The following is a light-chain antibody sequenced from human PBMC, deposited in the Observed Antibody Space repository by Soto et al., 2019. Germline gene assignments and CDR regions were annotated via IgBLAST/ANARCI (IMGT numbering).Light chain of an antibody. Sequence: QSVLTQPASVSGSPGQSITISCTGTSSDVGGCNYVSWFQHHPDKAPKLIIFDVSGRPSGVSNRFSASKSGNTASLTISGLQAEDEADYYCGSCTTSTRYVFGTGTKLTVL. CDR2: DVS. CDR3: GSCTTSTRYV. CDR1: SSDVGGCNY. J-gene: IGLJ1*01. V-gene: IGLV2-14*03.